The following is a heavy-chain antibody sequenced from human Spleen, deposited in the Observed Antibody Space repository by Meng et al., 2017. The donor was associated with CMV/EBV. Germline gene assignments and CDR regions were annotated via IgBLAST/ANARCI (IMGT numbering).Heavy chain of an antibody. CDR3: ARDKRDLAADYYFYSMDV. CDR2: IIPKFGAP. D-gene: IGHD6-13*01. V-gene: IGHV1-69*05. CDR1: GGTFSSYT. Sequence: SVKVSCKASGGTFSSYTISWVRQAPGQGLEWMGGIIPKFGAPNYAPKFQGRVTITTDESTSTASMDLSSLRSEDTAVYYCARDKRDLAADYYFYSMDVWGQGTTVTVSS. J-gene: IGHJ6*02.